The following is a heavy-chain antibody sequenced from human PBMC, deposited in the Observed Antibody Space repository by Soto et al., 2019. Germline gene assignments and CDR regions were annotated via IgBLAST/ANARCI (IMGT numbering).Heavy chain of an antibody. CDR2: IIPIFGTA. J-gene: IGHJ6*02. V-gene: IGHV1-69*13. CDR3: ARDREIDSSGPYYYYGMDV. D-gene: IGHD3-22*01. CDR1: GGTFSSYA. Sequence: SVKVSCKASGGTFSSYAISWVRQAPGQGLEWMGGIIPIFGTANYAQKFQGRVTITADESTSTAYMELSSLRSEDTAVYYCARDREIDSSGPYYYYGMDVWGQGTTVTVSS.